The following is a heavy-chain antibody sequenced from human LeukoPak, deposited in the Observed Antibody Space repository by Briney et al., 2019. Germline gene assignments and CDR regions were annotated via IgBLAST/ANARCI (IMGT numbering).Heavy chain of an antibody. CDR1: GGSISSGSYY. D-gene: IGHD3-22*01. Sequence: SETLSLTCTVSGGSISSGSYYWSWIRQPAGKGLEWIGRIYTSGSTNYNPSLKSRVTISVDTSKNQFSLKLSSVTAAGTAVYYCARIPQTRHSRGHFNRRYYFDYWGQGTLVTVSS. J-gene: IGHJ4*02. CDR3: ARIPQTRHSRGHFNRRYYFDY. CDR2: IYTSGST. V-gene: IGHV4-61*02.